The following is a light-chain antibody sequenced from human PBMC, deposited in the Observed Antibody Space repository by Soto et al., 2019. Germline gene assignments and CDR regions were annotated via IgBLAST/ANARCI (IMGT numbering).Light chain of an antibody. CDR2: EVT. CDR3: RSYAGSNNFV. Sequence: QSVLTQPHSASGFPGQSVTISCTGTSSDVGYYDYVSWYQQHPGKAPKLVIYEVTKRPSGVPDRVSASKSGNTASLTVSGLRAEDEADYYCRSYAGSNNFVFGSGTKVTVL. CDR1: SSDVGYYDY. J-gene: IGLJ1*01. V-gene: IGLV2-8*01.